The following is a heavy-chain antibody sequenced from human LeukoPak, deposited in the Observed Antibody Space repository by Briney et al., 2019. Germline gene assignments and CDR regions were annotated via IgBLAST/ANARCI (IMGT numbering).Heavy chain of an antibody. CDR1: GYSFTNYW. CDR2: IYPGDSDT. D-gene: IGHD3-3*01. Sequence: GESLKISCKGSGYSFTNYWIGWVRQMPGKGLGGLGIIYPGDSDTRYSPSFQGQVTISAHKSISTAYLQWSSLKASDTAMYYCARLYYDFWSGYRIDYYYYMDVWGKGTTVTVSS. CDR3: ARLYYDFWSGYRIDYYYYMDV. J-gene: IGHJ6*03. V-gene: IGHV5-51*01.